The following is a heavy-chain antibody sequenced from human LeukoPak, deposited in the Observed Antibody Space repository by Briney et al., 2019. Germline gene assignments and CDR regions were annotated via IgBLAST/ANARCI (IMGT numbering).Heavy chain of an antibody. J-gene: IGHJ4*02. CDR3: ARGLSSGGWTLEFDY. D-gene: IGHD1-1*01. V-gene: IGHV1-18*01. CDR2: ISAHSGNT. Sequence: GASVKVSCKTSGYTFSTYGITWVRQAPGQGFQWMGWISAHSGNTKYAENFQGRISLTTDTSATTAYMELRSLTSDDTAVYYCARGLSSGGWTLEFDYWGQGSLVTVAS. CDR1: GYTFSTYG.